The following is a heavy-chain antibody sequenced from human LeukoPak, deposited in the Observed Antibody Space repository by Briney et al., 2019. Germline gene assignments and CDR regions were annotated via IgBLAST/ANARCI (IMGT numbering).Heavy chain of an antibody. CDR2: ISAYNGNT. J-gene: IGHJ4*02. D-gene: IGHD4-23*01. V-gene: IGHV1-18*01. CDR1: GYTFTSYG. CDR3: ARAPGYGGNSLLFRPGGSFDY. Sequence: GASVKVSCKASGYTFTSYGISWVRQAPGQGLEWMGWISAYNGNTNYAQKLQGRVTMTTDTSTSTAYMELRSLRSDDTAVYYCARAPGYGGNSLLFRPGGSFDYWGQGTLVTVSS.